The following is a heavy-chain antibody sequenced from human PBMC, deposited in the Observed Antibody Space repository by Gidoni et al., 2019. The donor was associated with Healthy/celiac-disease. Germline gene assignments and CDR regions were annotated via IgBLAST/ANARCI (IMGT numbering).Heavy chain of an antibody. CDR2: ISWNSGSI. J-gene: IGHJ4*02. CDR3: AKCGSSGWYFDY. CDR1: GFTFDDYA. V-gene: IGHV3-9*01. Sequence: EVQLLASGGGLVQPGRSLRLSCAASGFTFDDYAMHWVRQAPGKGLEWVSGISWNSGSIGYADSVKGRFTISRDNAKNSLYLQMNSLRAEDTALYYCAKCGSSGWYFDYWGQGTLVTVSS. D-gene: IGHD6-19*01.